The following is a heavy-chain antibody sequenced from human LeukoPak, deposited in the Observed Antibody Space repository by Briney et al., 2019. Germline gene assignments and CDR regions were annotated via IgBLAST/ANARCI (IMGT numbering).Heavy chain of an antibody. CDR3: ARDGDRAEYCMDV. CDR2: ISSSSSYI. CDR1: GFTFSSYS. Sequence: GGSLSLSCAASGFTFSSYSMNWVRQAPGKGLEWVSSISSSSSYIYYADSVRGRFTISRDNAENSLYLQMNSLRAEDTAVHYCARDGDRAEYCMDVWGKGTTVTVSS. J-gene: IGHJ6*03. V-gene: IGHV3-21*06.